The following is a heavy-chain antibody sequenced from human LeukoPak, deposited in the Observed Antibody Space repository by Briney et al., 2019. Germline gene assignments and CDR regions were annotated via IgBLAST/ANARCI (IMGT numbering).Heavy chain of an antibody. Sequence: GASVKVSCKASGGTFSSYAISWVRQAPGQGLEWMGGIIPIFGTANYAQKFQGRVTITTDESTSTAYMELSSLGSEDTAVYYCARGGRDGYPAWGQGTLVTVSS. CDR2: IIPIFGTA. CDR3: ARGGRDGYPA. CDR1: GGTFSSYA. J-gene: IGHJ5*02. D-gene: IGHD5-24*01. V-gene: IGHV1-69*05.